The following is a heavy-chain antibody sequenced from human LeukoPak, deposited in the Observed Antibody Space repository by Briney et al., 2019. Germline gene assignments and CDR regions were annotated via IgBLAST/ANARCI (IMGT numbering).Heavy chain of an antibody. CDR1: GYTFTSYA. D-gene: IGHD6-19*01. J-gene: IGHJ5*02. Sequence: EASVKVSCKASGYTFTSYAMNWVRQAPGQGLEWMGWINPNSGGTNYAQKFQGRVTMTRDTSISTAYMELSRLRSDDTAVYYCARESVSWFDPWGQGTLVTVSS. V-gene: IGHV1-2*02. CDR3: ARESVSWFDP. CDR2: INPNSGGT.